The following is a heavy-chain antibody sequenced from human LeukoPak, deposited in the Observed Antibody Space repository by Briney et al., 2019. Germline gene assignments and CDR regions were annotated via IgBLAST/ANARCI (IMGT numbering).Heavy chain of an antibody. J-gene: IGHJ3*02. V-gene: IGHV4-34*01. D-gene: IGHD3-16*01. CDR1: GGSFSGYF. CDR2: INHSGVT. Sequence: SETLSLTCAVYGGSFSGYFWSWIRQPPGEGLEWIGEINHSGVTNYNPSLKSRVTISLDTSKNQFSLKLSSVTAADTAVYYCARDWGVGHAFDIWGQGTMVTVSS. CDR3: ARDWGVGHAFDI.